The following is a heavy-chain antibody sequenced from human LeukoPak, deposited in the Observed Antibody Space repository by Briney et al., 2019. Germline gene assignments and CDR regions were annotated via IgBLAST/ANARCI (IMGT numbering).Heavy chain of an antibody. V-gene: IGHV1-8*03. CDR2: MNPNSGNT. CDR3: ARGRRKGYCSGGSCYRWFDP. Sequence: ASVKVSCKASGYTFTSYDINWVRQATGQGLEWMGRMNPNSGNTGYAQKFQGRVTITRNTSISTAYMELSSLRSEDTAVYYRARGRRKGYCSGGSCYRWFDPWGQGTLVTVSS. CDR1: GYTFTSYD. D-gene: IGHD2-15*01. J-gene: IGHJ5*02.